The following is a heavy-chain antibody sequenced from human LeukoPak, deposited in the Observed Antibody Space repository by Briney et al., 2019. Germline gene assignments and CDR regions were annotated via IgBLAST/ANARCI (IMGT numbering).Heavy chain of an antibody. CDR1: GYTFTSYG. CDR3: ARDLRLRLGELSFYLEY. D-gene: IGHD3-16*02. CDR2: ISAYNGNT. Sequence: GASVKVSCKASGYTFTSYGISWVRQAPGQGLEWMGWISAYNGNTNYAQKLQGRVTMTTDTSTSTAYMELRSLRSDDTAVYYCARDLRLRLGELSFYLEYWGQGTLVTVSS. V-gene: IGHV1-18*01. J-gene: IGHJ4*02.